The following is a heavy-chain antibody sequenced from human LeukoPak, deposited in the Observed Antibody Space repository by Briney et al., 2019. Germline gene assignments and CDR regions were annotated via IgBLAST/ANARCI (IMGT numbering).Heavy chain of an antibody. CDR1: GGSISSYY. J-gene: IGHJ4*02. CDR3: AGHISGSYSNYFDY. Sequence: SETLSLTCTVSGGSISSYYWSWIRQPPGKGLEWIGYIYYSGSTNYNPSLKSRVTISVDTSKNQFSLKLSSVTAADTAVYYCAGHISGSYSNYFDYWGQGTLVTVSS. V-gene: IGHV4-59*08. CDR2: IYYSGST. D-gene: IGHD1-26*01.